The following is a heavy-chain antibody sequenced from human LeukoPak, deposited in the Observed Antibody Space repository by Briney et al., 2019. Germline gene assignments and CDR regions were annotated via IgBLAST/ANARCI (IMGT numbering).Heavy chain of an antibody. J-gene: IGHJ5*02. CDR1: GYTFTSYY. CDR3: ARDGRYSTTGDWFDP. Sequence: ASVKVSCKASGYTFTSYYMHWVRQAPGQGLEWMGGIIPIFGTANYAQKFQGRVTITADESTSTAYMELTSLRSEDTAAYYCARDGRYSTTGDWFDPWGQGTLVTVSS. D-gene: IGHD3-9*01. V-gene: IGHV1-69*13. CDR2: IIPIFGTA.